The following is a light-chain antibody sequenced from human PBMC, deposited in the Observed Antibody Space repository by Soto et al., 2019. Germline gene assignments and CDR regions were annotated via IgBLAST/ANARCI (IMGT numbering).Light chain of an antibody. J-gene: IGLJ1*01. CDR1: SSDVGSYNL. CDR2: EGS. CDR3: CSYAGSSTFYV. V-gene: IGLV2-23*01. Sequence: QSALTQPASVSGSPGQSITISCTGTSSDVGSYNLVSWYQQHPGKAPKLVFYEGSKRPSGVSNRFSGSKSGNTASLTISGLQAEDEADYYCCSYAGSSTFYVFGTGTKVTFL.